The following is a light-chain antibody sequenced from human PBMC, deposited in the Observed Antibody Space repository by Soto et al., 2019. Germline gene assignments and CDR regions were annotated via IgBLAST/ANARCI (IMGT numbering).Light chain of an antibody. CDR3: QQRSNGPPIT. V-gene: IGKV3-11*01. J-gene: IGKJ5*01. CDR1: QSV. Sequence: EIALTQSPATQSLSPGEGATLSCRASQSVLGWHQQKPGQAPRLLIYDASNRATGIPARFSGSGSGTDFTHTISGLEPEDFAVYYCQQRSNGPPITFGQGTRLEIK. CDR2: DAS.